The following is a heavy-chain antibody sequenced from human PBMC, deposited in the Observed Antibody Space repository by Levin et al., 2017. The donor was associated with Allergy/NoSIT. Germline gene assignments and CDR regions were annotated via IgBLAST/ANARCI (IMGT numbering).Heavy chain of an antibody. J-gene: IGHJ4*02. Sequence: GESLKISCAASGFIFSNHAMHWLRQAPDKGLEWVAGIWRDNIHYVDSVKGRFTISRDNSKNTLYLQMNSLKAEDTAVYYCARDGTPPNFDYWGQGTLVTVSS. CDR1: GFIFSNHA. V-gene: IGHV3-33*01. D-gene: IGHD1-26*01. CDR2: IWRDNI. CDR3: ARDGTPPNFDY.